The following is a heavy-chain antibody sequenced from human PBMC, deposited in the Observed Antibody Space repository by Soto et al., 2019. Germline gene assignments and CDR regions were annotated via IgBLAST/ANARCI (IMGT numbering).Heavy chain of an antibody. J-gene: IGHJ5*02. CDR2: IKSKTDGGTT. Sequence: PGGSLRLSCAASGFTFSNAWMSWVRQAPGKGLEWVGRIKSKTDGGTTDYAAPVKGRFTISRDDSKNTLYLQMNSLKTEDTAVYYCTTVRGYCSGGSCYDWFDPWGQGTLVTVSS. CDR1: GFTFSNAW. CDR3: TTVRGYCSGGSCYDWFDP. V-gene: IGHV3-15*01. D-gene: IGHD2-15*01.